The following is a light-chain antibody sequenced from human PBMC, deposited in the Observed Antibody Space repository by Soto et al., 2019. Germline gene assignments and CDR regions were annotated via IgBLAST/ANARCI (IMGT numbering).Light chain of an antibody. J-gene: IGLJ1*01. V-gene: IGLV2-8*01. CDR3: SSHGGNSPDV. CDR1: TSDIGGYDY. Sequence: QSALTQPPSASGSPGQSVAISCTGTTSDIGGYDYVSWYQQHPGKAPKLMIYEVNKRPSGVPDRFSGSKSGNTASLTVSGLQAEDEADYYCSSHGGNSPDVFRTGTKLTVL. CDR2: EVN.